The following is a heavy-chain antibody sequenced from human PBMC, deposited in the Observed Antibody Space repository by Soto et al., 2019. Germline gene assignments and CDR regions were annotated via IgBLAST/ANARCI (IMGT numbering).Heavy chain of an antibody. D-gene: IGHD2-2*01. CDR3: ASESVVPAAVYYFDY. V-gene: IGHV6-1*01. CDR1: GDSVSSNSAA. CDR2: TYYRSKWYN. J-gene: IGHJ4*02. Sequence: QTLSLTCAISGDSVSSNSAAWNWIRQSPSRGLEWLGRTYYRSKWYNDYAVSVKSRITINPDTSKNQFSLQLNSVTPDDTAVYYCASESVVPAAVYYFDYWGQGTLVTVSS.